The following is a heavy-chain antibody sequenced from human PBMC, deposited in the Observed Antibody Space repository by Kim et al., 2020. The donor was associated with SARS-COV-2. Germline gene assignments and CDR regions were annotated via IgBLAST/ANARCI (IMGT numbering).Heavy chain of an antibody. J-gene: IGHJ4*02. CDR3: AIVASKLRFLNFEY. D-gene: IGHD3-3*01. Sequence: ASSKGRFTISSDNSRNSLSLQLNSLRAEDTAVYYCAIVASKLRFLNFEYWGQGTLVTVSP. V-gene: IGHV3-23*01.